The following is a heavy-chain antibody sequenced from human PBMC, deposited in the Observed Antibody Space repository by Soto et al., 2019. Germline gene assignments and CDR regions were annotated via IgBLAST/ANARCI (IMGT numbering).Heavy chain of an antibody. CDR3: AKGGISGIRGVIRVSWFDP. CDR2: INDGGDDT. J-gene: IGHJ5*02. Sequence: EVQLLESGGGLVQPGGSLRLSCAASTFTFSTYAMSWVRQAPGKGLEWVSSINDGGDDTYYADSVKGRFTISRDNSKNTLYLQMNSLRAEDTAVYYWAKGGISGIRGVIRVSWFDPWGQGTLVTVSS. V-gene: IGHV3-23*01. D-gene: IGHD3-10*01. CDR1: TFTFSTYA.